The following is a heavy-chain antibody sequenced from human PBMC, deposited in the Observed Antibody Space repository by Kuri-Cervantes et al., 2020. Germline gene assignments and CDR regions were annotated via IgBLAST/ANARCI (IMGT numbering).Heavy chain of an antibody. CDR3: ARGTDYDILTGYFLPYFDY. CDR1: GGSISSYY. V-gene: IGHV4-4*07. D-gene: IGHD3-9*01. J-gene: IGHJ4*02. Sequence: GSLRLSCTVSGGSISSYYWSWIRQPAGKGLEWIGRIYTSGSTNYNPSLKSRVTISVDTSKNQFSLKLSSVTAADTAVYYCARGTDYDILTGYFLPYFDYWGRGTLVTVSS. CDR2: IYTSGST.